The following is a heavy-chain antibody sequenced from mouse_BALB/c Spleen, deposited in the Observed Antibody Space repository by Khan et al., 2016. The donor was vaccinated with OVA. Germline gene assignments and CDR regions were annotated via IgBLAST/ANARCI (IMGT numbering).Heavy chain of an antibody. D-gene: IGHD2-1*01. CDR3: ATLYCNPFAY. V-gene: IGHV14-3*02. CDR1: DFNIRDTY. J-gene: IGHJ3*01. CDR2: IDPPNDDS. Sequence: VQLKESGAEVVKPGASVKLSRSASDFNIRDTYIHWVKQRPEQGLEWIGRIDPPNDDSKYGPKFQDKATLTADTSSNTAYLQLSSLTSEDTAVFYCATLYCNPFAYWGQGTLVSVSA.